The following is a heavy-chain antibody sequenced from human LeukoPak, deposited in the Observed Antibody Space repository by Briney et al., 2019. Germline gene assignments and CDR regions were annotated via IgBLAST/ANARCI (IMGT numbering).Heavy chain of an antibody. CDR1: GYTFTGYY. J-gene: IGHJ6*03. V-gene: IGHV1-2*02. D-gene: IGHD3-9*01. Sequence: GASVKVSCKASGYTFTGYYMHWVRQAPGQGLEWMGWINPNSGGTNYAQKFQGRVTMTRDTSISTAYMELSRLRSDDTAVYYCAREAHHHQVSFRRKSKLRYFDWLLWPGCHFPSIYYYYYMDVWGKGTTVTISS. CDR2: INPNSGGT. CDR3: AREAHHHQVSFRRKSKLRYFDWLLWPGCHFPSIYYYYYMDV.